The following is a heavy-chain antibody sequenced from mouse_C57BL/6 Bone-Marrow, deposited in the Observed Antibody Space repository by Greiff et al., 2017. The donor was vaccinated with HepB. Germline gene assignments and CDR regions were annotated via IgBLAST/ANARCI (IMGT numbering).Heavy chain of an antibody. D-gene: IGHD1-1*01. CDR2: ISDGGSYT. V-gene: IGHV5-4*03. CDR1: GFTFSSYA. Sequence: EVKLMDSGGGLVKPGGSLKLSCAASGFTFSSYAMSWVRQTPEKRLEWVATISDGGSYTYYPDNVQGRFTISRDNAKNNLYLQMSHLKSEDTAMYYCARGGRTVVADWYFDVWGTGTTVTVSS. CDR3: ARGGRTVVADWYFDV. J-gene: IGHJ1*03.